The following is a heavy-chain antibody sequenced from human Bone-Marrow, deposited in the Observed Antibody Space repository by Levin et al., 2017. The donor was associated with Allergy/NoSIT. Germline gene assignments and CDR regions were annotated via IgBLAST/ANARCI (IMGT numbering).Heavy chain of an antibody. CDR2: ISSRRTTI. V-gene: IGHV3-48*01. D-gene: IGHD2-8*01. CDR3: ARDEEAYGDAFDI. Sequence: SCAASGFTFNTYGMIWVRQAPGKGLEWVSYISSRRTTIYYADSVKGRFTISRDDAKNSLYLQMSSLRAEDTAVYFCARDEEAYGDAFDIWGQGTRVTVSS. CDR1: GFTFNTYG. J-gene: IGHJ3*02.